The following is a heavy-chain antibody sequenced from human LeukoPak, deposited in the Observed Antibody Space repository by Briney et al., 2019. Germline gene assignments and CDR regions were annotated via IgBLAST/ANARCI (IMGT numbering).Heavy chain of an antibody. V-gene: IGHV4-39*07. Sequence: SETLSLTCTVSGGSISTTNYYWGWIRQPPGKGLEWIGTIYHSGITYYNPSLKSRVTISVDTSKNQFSLKLSSVTAADTAVYYCARDGYSGSYYRLYYFFMDVWGKGTTVTVSS. CDR2: IYHSGIT. CDR3: ARDGYSGSYYRLYYFFMDV. J-gene: IGHJ6*03. CDR1: GGSISTTNYY. D-gene: IGHD1-26*01.